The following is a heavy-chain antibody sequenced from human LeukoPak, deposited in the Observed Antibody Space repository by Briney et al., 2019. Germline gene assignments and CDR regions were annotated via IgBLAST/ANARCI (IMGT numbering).Heavy chain of an antibody. Sequence: PSETLSLTCSVSGGSMSNYYWTWIRQPPGKGLEWIGYVYYSGTTNYNPSLKSRVTISLDRPKNQFSLQVSSVTAADTAVYYCAREGYYFDYWGQGTLVTVSS. CDR2: VYYSGTT. CDR3: AREGYYFDY. CDR1: GGSMSNYY. V-gene: IGHV4-59*01. J-gene: IGHJ4*02.